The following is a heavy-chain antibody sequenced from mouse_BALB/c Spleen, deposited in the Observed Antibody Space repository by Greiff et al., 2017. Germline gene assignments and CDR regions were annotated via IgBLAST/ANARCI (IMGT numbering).Heavy chain of an antibody. Sequence: EVQLVESGGGLVKPGGSLKLSCAASGFTFSSYAMSWVRQSPEKRLEWVAEISSGGSYTYYPDTVTGRFTISRDNAKNTLYLEMSSLRSEDTAMYYCARDQGLRRYFDYWGQGTTLTVSS. J-gene: IGHJ2*01. CDR3: ARDQGLRRYFDY. V-gene: IGHV5-9-4*01. CDR2: ISSGGSYT. CDR1: GFTFSSYA. D-gene: IGHD2-2*01.